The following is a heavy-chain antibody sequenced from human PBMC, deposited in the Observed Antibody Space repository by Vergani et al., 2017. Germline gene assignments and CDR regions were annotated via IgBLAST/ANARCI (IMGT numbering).Heavy chain of an antibody. CDR1: GYSISSGYY. CDR2: VFHTGIA. Sequence: QVQLQESGPGLVKPSETLSLTCTVSGYSISSGYYWAWIRQSPGEGLEWIGSVFHTGIAYYNPSLKSRVTISIDTSKNQFSLKLNSVTAADTAVYYCAREGYYYDSSGYSSWGQGTLVTVSS. V-gene: IGHV4-38-2*02. CDR3: AREGYYYDSSGYSS. J-gene: IGHJ4*02. D-gene: IGHD3-22*01.